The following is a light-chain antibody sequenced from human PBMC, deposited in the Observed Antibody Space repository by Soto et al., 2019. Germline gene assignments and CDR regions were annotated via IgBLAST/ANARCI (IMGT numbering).Light chain of an antibody. J-gene: IGLJ1*01. CDR1: SSDVGGYNY. CDR2: EVS. V-gene: IGLV2-14*01. Sequence: HSVLTQPASVSGSPGQSITISCTGTSSDVGGYNYVSWYQQQSGKAPKLMIHEVSNRPSGVSNRFSGSKSGTSASLAITGLQAEDEADYYCQSYDSSLSGLYVFGTGTKV. CDR3: QSYDSSLSGLYV.